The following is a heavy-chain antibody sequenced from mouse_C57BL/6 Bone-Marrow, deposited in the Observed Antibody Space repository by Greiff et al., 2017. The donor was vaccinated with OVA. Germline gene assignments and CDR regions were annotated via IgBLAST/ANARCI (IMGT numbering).Heavy chain of an antibody. Sequence: VQLQQPGTELVKPGASVKLSCKASGYTFTSYWMHWVKQRPGQGLEWIGNIKPSNGGNNYNETLKSKATLTVDKSSSTAYMQLSSLTSEDYAVYYCARNPYWGQGTTLTVSS. V-gene: IGHV1-53*01. CDR3: ARNPY. CDR1: GYTFTSYW. CDR2: IKPSNGGN. J-gene: IGHJ2*01.